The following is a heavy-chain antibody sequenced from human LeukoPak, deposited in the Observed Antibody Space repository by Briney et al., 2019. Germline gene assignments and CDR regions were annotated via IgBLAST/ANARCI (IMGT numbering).Heavy chain of an antibody. CDR1: EFTFSAYW. CDR2: IRGDGSMT. D-gene: IGHD1-1*01. CDR3: ARALTTLTYEGY. J-gene: IGHJ4*02. V-gene: IGHV3-74*01. Sequence: GGSLRLSCAASEFTFSAYWMHWVRQAPGKGLVWVSRIRGDGSMTNHADSVKGRFTVSRDNAKDSLYLQMNSLRAEDTAVYYCARALTTLTYEGYWGQGTLVTVSS.